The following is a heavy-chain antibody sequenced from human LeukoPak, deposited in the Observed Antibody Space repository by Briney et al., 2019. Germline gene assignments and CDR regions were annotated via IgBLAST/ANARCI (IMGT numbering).Heavy chain of an antibody. CDR3: ARGGWYYLDY. Sequence: GGSLRLSCAASGFTFSSYWMSWVRQSPGKGREWLACIKQDGSEIYYVDSVKGRFTISRDNAKNPLYLQMNSLRIEEPAVYYCARGGWYYLDYWGQGTLVTVPS. CDR2: IKQDGSEI. J-gene: IGHJ4*02. V-gene: IGHV3-7*04. CDR1: GFTFSSYW. D-gene: IGHD6-19*01.